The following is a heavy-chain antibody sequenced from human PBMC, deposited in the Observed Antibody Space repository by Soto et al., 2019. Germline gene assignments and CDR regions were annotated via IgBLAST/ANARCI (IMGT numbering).Heavy chain of an antibody. J-gene: IGHJ6*02. CDR1: GGTFSSYA. CDR3: ARLSTPQDYYYYYGMDV. V-gene: IGHV1-69*01. Sequence: QVHLVQSGAEVKKPGSSVKVSCKASGGTFSSYAISWVRQAPGQGLEWMGGIIPIFGTANYAQKFQGRVTITADESTSTAYMELSSLRSEDTAVYYCARLSTPQDYYYYYGMDVWGQGTTVTVSS. CDR2: IIPIFGTA.